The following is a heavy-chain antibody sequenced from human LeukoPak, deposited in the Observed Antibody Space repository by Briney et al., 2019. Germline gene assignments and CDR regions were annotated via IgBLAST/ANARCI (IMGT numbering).Heavy chain of an antibody. CDR2: INPNSGGT. D-gene: IGHD5-24*01. CDR1: GYIFTGYY. Sequence: ASVKVSCKASGYIFTGYYMHWVRQAPGQGLEWMGWINPNSGGTNYAQKFQGWVTMTRDTSISTAYMELSRLRSDDTAVYYCARAGTVEMTPLDYWGQGTLVTVSS. J-gene: IGHJ4*02. V-gene: IGHV1-2*04. CDR3: ARAGTVEMTPLDY.